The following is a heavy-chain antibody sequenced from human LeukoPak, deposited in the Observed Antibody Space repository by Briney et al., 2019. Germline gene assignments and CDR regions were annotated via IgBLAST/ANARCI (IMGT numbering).Heavy chain of an antibody. D-gene: IGHD2-2*01. J-gene: IGHJ4*02. CDR3: ARDEYGLHCSSTSCLPFDY. CDR1: GFTFSDYY. CDR2: ISSSGSTI. V-gene: IGHV3-11*01. Sequence: PGGSLRLSCAASGFTFSDYYMSWIRQAPGKGLEWVSYISSSGSTIYYADSVKGRFTISRDNAKNSLYLQMNSLRAEDTAVYYCARDEYGLHCSSTSCLPFDYWGQGTLVTVSS.